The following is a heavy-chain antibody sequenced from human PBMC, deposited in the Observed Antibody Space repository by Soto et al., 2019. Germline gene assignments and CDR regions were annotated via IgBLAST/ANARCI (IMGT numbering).Heavy chain of an antibody. J-gene: IGHJ6*02. CDR1: GFTFSSYG. V-gene: IGHV3-33*01. CDR3: ARSEGYYDFWSGFGSSYYYYGMDV. D-gene: IGHD3-3*01. CDR2: IWYDGSNK. Sequence: LRLSCAASGFTFSSYGMHWVRQAPGKGLEWVAVIWYDGSNKYYADSVKGRFTISRDNSKNTLYLQMNSLRAEDTAVYYCARSEGYYDFWSGFGSSYYYYGMDVWGQGTTVTVSS.